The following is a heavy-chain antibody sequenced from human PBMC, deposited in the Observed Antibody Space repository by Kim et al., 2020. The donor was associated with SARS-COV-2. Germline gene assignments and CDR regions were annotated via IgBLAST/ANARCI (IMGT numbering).Heavy chain of an antibody. Sequence: ASVKVSCKASGYTFTGYYLHWVRQAPGQGLEWMGRINPNGGGADSSQKFQGRVTMTRDTSITTVYMELSRLTSDDTTIYFCARVEGALIRGVLTYWGQG. D-gene: IGHD3-10*01. V-gene: IGHV1-2*06. J-gene: IGHJ4*02. CDR1: GYTFTGYY. CDR3: ARVEGALIRGVLTY. CDR2: INPNGGGA.